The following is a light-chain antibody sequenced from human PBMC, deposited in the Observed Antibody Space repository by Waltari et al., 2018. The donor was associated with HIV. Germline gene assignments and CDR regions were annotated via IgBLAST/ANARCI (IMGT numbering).Light chain of an antibody. CDR3: QQFYIWPRT. J-gene: IGKJ1*01. V-gene: IGKV3-15*01. Sequence: VMTQSPVTLSVSPGERATLSCRASQSISTNLAWYQQKPGLAPRPLIYGASTRATGVPARFSGSRSGTEFTLTITGLQSEDFGVDYCQQFYIWPRTFGQGTKLEIK. CDR1: QSISTN. CDR2: GAS.